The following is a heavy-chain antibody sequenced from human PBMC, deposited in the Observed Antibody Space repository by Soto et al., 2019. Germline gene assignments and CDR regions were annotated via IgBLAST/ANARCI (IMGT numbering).Heavy chain of an antibody. CDR3: ARAYGDYPMGFDY. CDR1: GFTFDKYW. D-gene: IGHD4-17*01. V-gene: IGHV3-74*01. Sequence: EVQLVESGGDLVHPGGSLRLSCAVSGFTFDKYWMHWVRQSPGKGLVWVSGIYGNGTTVLYADSVKGRFTVSRDNAKNTLYLQMDSLRAEDTAVYFCARAYGDYPMGFDYWGQGTLVAVSS. CDR2: IYGNGTTV. J-gene: IGHJ4*02.